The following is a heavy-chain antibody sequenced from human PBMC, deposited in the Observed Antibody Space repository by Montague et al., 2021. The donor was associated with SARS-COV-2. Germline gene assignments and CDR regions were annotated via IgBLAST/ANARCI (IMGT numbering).Heavy chain of an antibody. J-gene: IGHJ4*02. Sequence: SLRLSCAASGFRFDYHAMQWVRQVPGKGLEWVAGISWNSERIGYADFVKGRFTISRDNTKNTLFLQMNSLRLEDSAFYYCAKDPGYTGYEGYFDSWGQGILVTGSS. CDR1: GFRFDYHA. CDR3: AKDPGYTGYEGYFDS. CDR2: ISWNSERI. D-gene: IGHD5-12*01. V-gene: IGHV3-9*01.